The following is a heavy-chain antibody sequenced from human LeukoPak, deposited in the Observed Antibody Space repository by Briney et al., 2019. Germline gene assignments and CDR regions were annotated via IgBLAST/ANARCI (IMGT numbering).Heavy chain of an antibody. CDR3: ARVGYCSGGTCPYYFDL. CDR1: GYTXTGYY. V-gene: IGHV1-2*02. Sequence: ASVKVSCKASGYTXTGYYMHWVRQAPGQGLEWMGWINPNGGGTNYAQKFQGRVTMTRDTSISTAYMELTSLRSDDTAVYYCARVGYCSGGTCPYYFDLWGQGTLVTVSS. CDR2: INPNGGGT. D-gene: IGHD2-15*01. J-gene: IGHJ4*02.